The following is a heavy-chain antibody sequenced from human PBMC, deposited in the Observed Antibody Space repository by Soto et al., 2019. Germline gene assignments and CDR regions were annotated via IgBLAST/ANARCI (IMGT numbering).Heavy chain of an antibody. V-gene: IGHV4-59*01. CDR3: ARDIVVVPAYFYYGMDV. Sequence: PSETLSLTCTVSGGSISSYYWSWIRQPPGKGLEWIGYIYDSGSTNYNPSLKSRVTISLDTSKNQFSLKLSSVTAADTAVYYCARDIVVVPAYFYYGMDVWGQGTTATVSS. J-gene: IGHJ6*02. CDR1: GGSISSYY. CDR2: IYDSGST. D-gene: IGHD2-2*01.